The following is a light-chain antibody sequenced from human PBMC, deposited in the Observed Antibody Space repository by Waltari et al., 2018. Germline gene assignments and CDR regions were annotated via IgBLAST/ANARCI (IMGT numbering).Light chain of an antibody. CDR2: DVS. CDR1: QGSEND. Sequence: DLQMTQSPTSLSATVGDRVNIPCRASQGSENDLGWYQQKPGKAPKRLIYDVSSLQSGVPSRFSGSGSGTEFTLTISSLQPEDFATYYCLQLNSYPWTFGQGTKVEIK. V-gene: IGKV1-17*01. J-gene: IGKJ1*01. CDR3: LQLNSYPWT.